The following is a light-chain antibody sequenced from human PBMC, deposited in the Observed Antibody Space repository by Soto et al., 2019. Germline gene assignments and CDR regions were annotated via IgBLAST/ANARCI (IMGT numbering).Light chain of an antibody. CDR2: KNN. CDR3: AAWDDSLSGHVV. CDR1: SSNIGSNY. V-gene: IGLV1-47*01. J-gene: IGLJ2*01. Sequence: QSVLTQAPSASGTPGQRVTISCSGSSSNIGSNYVYWYQQFPGMAPKLLIYKNNQRPSGVPDRFSGSKSGTSAYLAISGLLSDDEADYFCAAWDDSLSGHVVFGGGTKLTVL.